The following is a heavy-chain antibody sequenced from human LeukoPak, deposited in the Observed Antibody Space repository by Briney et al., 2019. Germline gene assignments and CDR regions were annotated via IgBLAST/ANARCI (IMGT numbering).Heavy chain of an antibody. Sequence: GGSLRLSCAASGFTFSTYAMSWVRQAPGKGLEWVSSISGSGGTTYYADSVKGRFTVSRDASTNTLYLQMNNLRAEDTATYYCAKRLGDYWGQGALVTVSS. CDR2: ISGSGGTT. CDR3: AKRLGDY. CDR1: GFTFSTYA. V-gene: IGHV3-23*01. J-gene: IGHJ4*02.